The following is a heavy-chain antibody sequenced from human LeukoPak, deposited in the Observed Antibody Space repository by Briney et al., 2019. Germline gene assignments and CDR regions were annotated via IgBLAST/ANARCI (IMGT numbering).Heavy chain of an antibody. CDR2: IIPIFGTA. D-gene: IGHD3-16*01. J-gene: IGHJ4*02. CDR1: GGTFSSYA. V-gene: IGHV1-69*13. Sequence: SVKVSCKASGGTFSSYAISWVRQAPGQGLEWMGGIIPIFGTANYAQKFQGRVTITADESTSTAYMELSSLRSEDTAVYYCAREITSYPYFDYWGQGTLVTVSS. CDR3: AREITSYPYFDY.